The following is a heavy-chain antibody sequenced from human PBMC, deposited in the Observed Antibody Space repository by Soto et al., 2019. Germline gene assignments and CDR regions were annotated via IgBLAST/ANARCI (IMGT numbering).Heavy chain of an antibody. CDR1: EGSLNGYY. CDR3: ASYRGALYFES. V-gene: IGHV4-34*12. J-gene: IGHJ4*02. Sequence: TSETLSLTCGVSEGSLNGYYWSWIRQSPGKGLEWIGEILHSGVTNYSPSFKSRLNISVDTPKNQFSLKLTSVTVADTAVYYCASYRGALYFESWGPGILVTVSS. CDR2: ILHSGVT. D-gene: IGHD3-16*01.